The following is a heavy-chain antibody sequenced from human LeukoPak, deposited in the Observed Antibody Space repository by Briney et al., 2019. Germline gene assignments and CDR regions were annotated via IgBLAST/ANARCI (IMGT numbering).Heavy chain of an antibody. D-gene: IGHD2-2*01. CDR1: GGSISSGSYY. Sequence: SETLSLTCTVSGGSISSGSYYWSWIRQPAGKGLEWIGRIYTSGSTNYNPSLKSRVTISVDTSKNQFSLKLSSVTAADTAVYYCARGPRYCSVTSSGDAFDIWGKGTMVTVSS. J-gene: IGHJ3*02. CDR3: ARGPRYCSVTSSGDAFDI. CDR2: IYTSGST. V-gene: IGHV4-61*02.